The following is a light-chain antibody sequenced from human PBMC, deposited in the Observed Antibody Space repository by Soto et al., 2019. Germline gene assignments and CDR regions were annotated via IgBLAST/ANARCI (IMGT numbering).Light chain of an antibody. CDR2: DDG. V-gene: IGLV3-21*02. CDR1: NIESKS. J-gene: IGLJ1*01. CDR3: QVWDSSSDHHYV. Sequence: SYELTQPPSVSVAPGQTARITCGGNNIESKSVHWYQQKPGQAPVLVVYDDGDRPSGIPERFSGSNSGNTATLTISRVEAGDEADYYCQVWDSSSDHHYVFGTGTKVTVL.